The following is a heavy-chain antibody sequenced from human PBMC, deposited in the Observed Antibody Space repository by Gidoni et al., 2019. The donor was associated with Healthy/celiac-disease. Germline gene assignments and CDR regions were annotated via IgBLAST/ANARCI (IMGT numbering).Heavy chain of an antibody. V-gene: IGHV3-21*06. Sequence: EVQLVVSGGGLVKPAGSLRLSCAASGLTFSSYSMNGVRQAPGKGLGWVSAISSRSSYIYYADSVKGRFTISRDNAKNSLYLQMNSLRAEDTAVYYCARAVSGSSGWDYRFDYWGQGTLVTVSS. CDR3: ARAVSGSSGWDYRFDY. CDR2: ISSRSSYI. J-gene: IGHJ4*02. CDR1: GLTFSSYS. D-gene: IGHD6-19*01.